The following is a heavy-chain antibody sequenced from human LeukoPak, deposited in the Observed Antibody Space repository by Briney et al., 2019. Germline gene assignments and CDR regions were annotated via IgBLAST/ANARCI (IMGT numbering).Heavy chain of an antibody. Sequence: GSLRLSCVASGFTFSGYYVSWIRQAPGKGLEWVSYISSSGATIFYADSVKGRFTISRDNAKNSMSLQMNTMRAEDTAVYYCARGPRDSYAYRNSPIDYWGQGTLVTVSS. CDR1: GFTFSGYY. V-gene: IGHV3-11*04. D-gene: IGHD3-16*01. CDR2: ISSSGATI. J-gene: IGHJ4*02. CDR3: ARGPRDSYAYRNSPIDY.